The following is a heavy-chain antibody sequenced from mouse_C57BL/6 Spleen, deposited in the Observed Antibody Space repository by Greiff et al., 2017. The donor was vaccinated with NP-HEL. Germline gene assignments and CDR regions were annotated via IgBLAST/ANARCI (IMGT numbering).Heavy chain of an antibody. Sequence: EVQLQESGGDLVKPGGSLKLSCAASGFTFSSYGMSWVRQTPDKRLEWVATISSGGSYTYYPDSVKGRFTIARDNAKNTLYLQMSSLKAEDTAMYYCARLWDGDYWGQGTTLTVSS. CDR3: ARLWDGDY. D-gene: IGHD4-1*01. J-gene: IGHJ2*01. CDR2: ISSGGSYT. V-gene: IGHV5-6*01. CDR1: GFTFSSYG.